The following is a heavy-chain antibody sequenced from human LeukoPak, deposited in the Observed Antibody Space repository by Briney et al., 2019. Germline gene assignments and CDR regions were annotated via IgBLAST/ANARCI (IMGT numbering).Heavy chain of an antibody. CDR2: IYTSGST. D-gene: IGHD4-17*01. CDR1: GGSISSYY. CDR3: ARDDGDLGGFDY. Sequence: SETLSLTCTVSGGSISSYYWSWIRQPPGKGLEWIGYIYTSGSTNYNPSLKSRVTMSVDTSKNQFSLKLSSVTAADTAVYYCARDDGDLGGFDYWGQGTLVTVSS. V-gene: IGHV4-4*08. J-gene: IGHJ4*02.